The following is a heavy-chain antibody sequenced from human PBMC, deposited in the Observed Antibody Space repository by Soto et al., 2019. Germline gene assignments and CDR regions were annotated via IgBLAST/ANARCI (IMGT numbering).Heavy chain of an antibody. CDR3: AHRVLRTVFALVTTTAIYFDF. D-gene: IGHD3-3*01. V-gene: IGHV2-5*02. CDR1: GFSLTTSGVG. CDR2: IYWDDDK. Sequence: QITLNESGPTQVKPRQTLTLTCTFSGFSLTTSGVGVGWIRQSPGKAPEWLALIYWDDDKRYSPSLKSRLTITKDTSKNQVVLTMAELDPADTATYYCAHRVLRTVFALVTTTAIYFDFWGQGTPVAVSS. J-gene: IGHJ4*02.